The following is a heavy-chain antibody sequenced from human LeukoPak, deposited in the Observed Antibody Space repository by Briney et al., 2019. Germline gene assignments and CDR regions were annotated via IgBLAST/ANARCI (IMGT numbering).Heavy chain of an antibody. V-gene: IGHV4-39*07. CDR2: IYHSGST. D-gene: IGHD3-9*01. Sequence: KPSETLSLTCTVSGGSISSSSYYWGWIRQPPGKGLEWIGSIYHSGSTYYNPSLKSRVTISVDTSKNQFSLKLSSVTAADTAVYYCARAIPRFDILTGYYTPGYFDYWGQGTLVTVSS. J-gene: IGHJ4*02. CDR3: ARAIPRFDILTGYYTPGYFDY. CDR1: GGSISSSSYY.